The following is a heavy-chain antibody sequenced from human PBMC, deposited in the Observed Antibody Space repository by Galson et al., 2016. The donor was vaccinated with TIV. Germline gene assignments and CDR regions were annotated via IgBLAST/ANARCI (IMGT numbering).Heavy chain of an antibody. CDR3: ARVRDSYYFDS. CDR2: ISYDGSDQ. D-gene: IGHD2-21*02. J-gene: IGHJ4*02. V-gene: IGHV3-30*04. Sequence: SLRLSCAASGFTFSSYGFHWVRQAPGKGLEWIAFISYDGSDQDYADSVKGRFTISRDRSKSTLYLQMRSLRAEDTALYYCARVRDSYYFDSWGQGTLVPFSS. CDR1: GFTFSSYG.